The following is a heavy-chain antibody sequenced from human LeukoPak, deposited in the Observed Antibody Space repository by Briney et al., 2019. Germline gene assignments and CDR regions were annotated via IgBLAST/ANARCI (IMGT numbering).Heavy chain of an antibody. V-gene: IGHV3-30*03. CDR2: ISYDGSYI. J-gene: IGHJ6*02. CDR1: GFTFSTYG. Sequence: GRSLRLSCAASGFTFSTYGMHWVRQAPGKGLEWVAVISYDGSYISYADSVKGRFTISRDNSKNTLYLQMNSLRAEDTAVYYCARDLDYGDYYYYGMDVWGQGTTVTVSS. CDR3: ARDLDYGDYYYYGMDV. D-gene: IGHD4-17*01.